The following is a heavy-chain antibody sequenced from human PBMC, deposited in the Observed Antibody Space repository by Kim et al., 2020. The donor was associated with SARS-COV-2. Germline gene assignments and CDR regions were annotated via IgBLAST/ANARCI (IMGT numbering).Heavy chain of an antibody. Sequence: SETLSLTCAVYGGSFSGYYWSWIRQPPGKGLEWIGEINHSGSTNYNPSLKSRVTISVDTSKNQFSLKQSAVTAADTAVYYCARGMYSSSSAFDYWGQGTL. D-gene: IGHD6-6*01. CDR1: GGSFSGYY. V-gene: IGHV4-34*01. J-gene: IGHJ4*02. CDR3: ARGMYSSSSAFDY. CDR2: INHSGST.